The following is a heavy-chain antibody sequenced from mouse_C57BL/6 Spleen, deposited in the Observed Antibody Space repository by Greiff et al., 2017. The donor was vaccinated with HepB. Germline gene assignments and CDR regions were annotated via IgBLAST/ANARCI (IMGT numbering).Heavy chain of an antibody. V-gene: IGHV1-15*01. J-gene: IGHJ3*01. CDR3: TGAVYYDYDVWFAY. CDR1: GYTFTDYE. D-gene: IGHD2-4*01. CDR2: IDPETGGT. Sequence: QLQQSGAELVRPGASVTLSCKASGYTFTDYEMHWVKQTPVHGLEWIGAIDPETGGTAYNQKFKGKAILTADKSSSTAYMELRSLTSEDSAVYYCTGAVYYDYDVWFAYWGQGTLVTVSA.